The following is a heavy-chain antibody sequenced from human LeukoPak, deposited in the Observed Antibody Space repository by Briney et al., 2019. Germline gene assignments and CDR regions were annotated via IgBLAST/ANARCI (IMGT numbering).Heavy chain of an antibody. CDR3: ARGRPNYYDTSGYYCGGYYFDY. Sequence: GGSLRLSCAASGFTFSSYWMSWVRQAPGKGLEWVANIKQDGSEKYYVDSVKGRFTSSRDNAKNSLYLQMNSLRAEDTAVYYCARGRPNYYDTSGYYCGGYYFDYWGQGALVTVSS. J-gene: IGHJ4*02. CDR2: IKQDGSEK. D-gene: IGHD3-22*01. CDR1: GFTFSSYW. V-gene: IGHV3-7*01.